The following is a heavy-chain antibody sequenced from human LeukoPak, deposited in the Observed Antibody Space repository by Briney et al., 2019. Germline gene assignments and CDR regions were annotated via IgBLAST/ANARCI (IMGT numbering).Heavy chain of an antibody. D-gene: IGHD3-10*01. Sequence: SETLSLTCTVSGGSIGGFYWGWIRQPPGKGLEWIGYIYGGGSSTYNPSLQSRVIISMDTSQNQFSVKLISMTAADTAVYYCVRRRGGYGEGEFPFWGQGVLVTVSA. V-gene: IGHV4-4*09. CDR1: GGSIGGFY. CDR3: VRRRGGYGEGEFPF. J-gene: IGHJ4*02. CDR2: IYGGGSS.